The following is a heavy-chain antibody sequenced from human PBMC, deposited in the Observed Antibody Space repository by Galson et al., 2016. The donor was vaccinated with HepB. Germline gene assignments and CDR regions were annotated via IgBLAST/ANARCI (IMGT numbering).Heavy chain of an antibody. D-gene: IGHD6-19*01. CDR1: EFTFGSYG. J-gene: IGHJ4*02. CDR2: ISYDGSKK. Sequence: SLRLSCAASEFTFGSYGMHWVRQAPGKGLEWVAVISYDGSKKSYADSVKGRFTVSRDNSKNTLYLQMDGLRGEDTAVYYCAKDFGSGWYYFDYWGQGTLVIVSS. CDR3: AKDFGSGWYYFDY. V-gene: IGHV3-30*18.